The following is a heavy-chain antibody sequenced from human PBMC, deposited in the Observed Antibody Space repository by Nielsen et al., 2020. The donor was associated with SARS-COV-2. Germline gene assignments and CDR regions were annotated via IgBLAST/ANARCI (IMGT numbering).Heavy chain of an antibody. Sequence: GESLKISCAASGFTFSSYWMSWVRQAPGKGLEWVANIKQDGSEKYYVDSVKGRFTISRDNAENSLYLQMNSLRPEDTAFYFCAKDISPISMISAGYYGMDVWGQGTTVTVSS. CDR2: IKQDGSEK. J-gene: IGHJ6*02. D-gene: IGHD3-22*01. CDR1: GFTFSSYW. V-gene: IGHV3-7*03. CDR3: AKDISPISMISAGYYGMDV.